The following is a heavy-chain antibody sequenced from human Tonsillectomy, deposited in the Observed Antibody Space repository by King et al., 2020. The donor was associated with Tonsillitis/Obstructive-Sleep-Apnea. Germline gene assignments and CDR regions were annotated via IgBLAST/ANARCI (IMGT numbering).Heavy chain of an antibody. Sequence: VQLVESGGGLVQPGGSLRLSCAASGFTFSSYEMNWVRQAPGKGLEWVSYISSSGTTIYYADSVQGRFTISRDNAKNSLYLQMNSLRAEDTAVCYCARDYDFDGMDVWGQGTTVTVSS. V-gene: IGHV3-48*03. D-gene: IGHD3-3*01. CDR2: ISSSGTTI. CDR1: GFTFSSYE. CDR3: ARDYDFDGMDV. J-gene: IGHJ6*02.